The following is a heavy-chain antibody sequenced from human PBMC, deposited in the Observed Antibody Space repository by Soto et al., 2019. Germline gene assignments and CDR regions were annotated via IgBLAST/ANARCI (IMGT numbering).Heavy chain of an antibody. V-gene: IGHV3-53*01. CDR2: LYSGGKS. Sequence: GGSLRLSCAASGFNFDNSYMRWVRHAPGKGLEWVAILYSGGKSYYAESVRGRFTISRDISKNTLDLQMNRLTADDTAVYYCSKNNVAPAFVGFEYWGQGTLVTVSS. J-gene: IGHJ4*02. CDR3: SKNNVAPAFVGFEY. CDR1: GFNFDNSY. D-gene: IGHD2-2*01.